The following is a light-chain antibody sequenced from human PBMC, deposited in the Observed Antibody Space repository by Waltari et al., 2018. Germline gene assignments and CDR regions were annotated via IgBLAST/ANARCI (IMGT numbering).Light chain of an antibody. CDR1: QSVLYTPNNKNS. CDR3: QQYYSSPLA. J-gene: IGKJ2*01. Sequence: DIVMTQSPDSLAVSLGERATINCKSSQSVLYTPNNKNSLAWYQQKPGQPPKLLIYWASTRESGVPDRFIGSGSGTDFTLTINSLQAEDVAVYYCQQYYSSPLAFGQGTKLEIK. CDR2: WAS. V-gene: IGKV4-1*01.